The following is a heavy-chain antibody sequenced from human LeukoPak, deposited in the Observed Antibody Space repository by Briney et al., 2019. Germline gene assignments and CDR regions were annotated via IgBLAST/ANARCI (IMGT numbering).Heavy chain of an antibody. CDR2: MNPNSGDT. V-gene: IGHV1-8*02. CDR3: ARFIDYGGSGIGDY. D-gene: IGHD3-10*01. CDR1: GYTFTGYY. J-gene: IGHJ4*02. Sequence: ASVKVSCKASGYTFTGYYMHWVRQATGQGLEWMGWMNPNSGDTGYAQKFQGRVTMTRNTSISTAYMELSSLRSEDTAVYYCARFIDYGGSGIGDYWGQGTLVTVSS.